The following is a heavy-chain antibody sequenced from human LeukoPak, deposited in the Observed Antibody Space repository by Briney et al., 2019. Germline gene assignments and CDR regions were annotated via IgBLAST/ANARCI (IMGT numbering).Heavy chain of an antibody. CDR2: ISSFSGTI. CDR3: ASYKSSSWYSFQH. J-gene: IGHJ1*01. V-gene: IGHV3-48*01. D-gene: IGHD6-13*01. CDR1: GITFSSYS. Sequence: PGGSLRLSCVASGITFSSYSMNGVRQAPGKGLEWVSYISSFSGTINYADSVKGRFTISRDNAKNSLYLQMTSLRAEDTAVYYCASYKSSSWYSFQHWGQGTLVTVSS.